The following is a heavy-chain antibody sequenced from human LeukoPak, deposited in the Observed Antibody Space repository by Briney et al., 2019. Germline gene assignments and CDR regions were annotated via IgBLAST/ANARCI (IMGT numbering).Heavy chain of an antibody. V-gene: IGHV1-69*06. CDR2: IIPIFGTA. D-gene: IGHD2-2*01. J-gene: IGHJ4*02. CDR1: GGTFSSYA. Sequence: GSSVKVSCKASGGTFSSYAISWVRQAPGQGLEWMGGIIPIFGTANYAQKFQGRVTITADKSTSTAYMELSSLRSEDTTVYYCAREGYCSSTSCPRRSRYFDYWGREPWSPFPQ. CDR3: AREGYCSSTSCPRRSRYFDY.